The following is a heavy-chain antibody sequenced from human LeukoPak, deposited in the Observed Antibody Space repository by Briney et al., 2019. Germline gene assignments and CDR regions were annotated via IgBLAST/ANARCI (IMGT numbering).Heavy chain of an antibody. D-gene: IGHD4-11*01. Sequence: GGSLRLSCAASGFTFSSYGMHWVRQAPGKGLEWVTFIRSDGSNKYHADSVKGRFTISRDNSKNTLYLQMNSLRAEDTAIYYCAKDAQVYSTYDWRWFDPWGQGTLVTVSS. CDR1: GFTFSSYG. CDR3: AKDAQVYSTYDWRWFDP. V-gene: IGHV3-30*02. CDR2: IRSDGSNK. J-gene: IGHJ5*02.